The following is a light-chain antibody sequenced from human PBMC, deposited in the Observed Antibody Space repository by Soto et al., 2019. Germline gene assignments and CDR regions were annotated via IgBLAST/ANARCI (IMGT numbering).Light chain of an antibody. CDR2: ADS. CDR1: NIGSKG. Sequence: SYELTQPPSVSVAPGQTARITCGGNNIGSKGVHWYQQKPGQAPMLVVYADSDRPSGIPERFSGSNSGNTATLTIRRVEAGDEADYYCQVWDSSSDQFGGGTKLTVL. CDR3: QVWDSSSDQ. V-gene: IGLV3-21*02. J-gene: IGLJ2*01.